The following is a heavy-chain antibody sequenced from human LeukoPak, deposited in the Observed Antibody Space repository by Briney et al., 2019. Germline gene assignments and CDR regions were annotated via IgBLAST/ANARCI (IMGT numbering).Heavy chain of an antibody. CDR2: IIPIFGTA. Sequence: ASVKVSCKASGGTFSSYAISWVRQAPGQGLEWMGGIIPIFGTANYAQKFQGRVTITADESTSTAYMELRSLRSDDTAVYYCARDQGIDAFDIWGQGTMVTVSS. D-gene: IGHD3-10*01. V-gene: IGHV1-69*13. CDR1: GGTFSSYA. J-gene: IGHJ3*02. CDR3: ARDQGIDAFDI.